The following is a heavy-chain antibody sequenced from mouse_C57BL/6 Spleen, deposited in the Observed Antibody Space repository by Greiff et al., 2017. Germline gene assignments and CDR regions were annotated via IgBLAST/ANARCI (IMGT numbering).Heavy chain of an antibody. D-gene: IGHD1-1*01. CDR3: ARDDYYGSSPAWFAY. CDR1: GYSITSGYY. Sequence: EVQLQESGPGLVKPSQSLSLTCSVTGYSITSGYYWNWIRQFPGNKLEWMGYISYDGSNNYNPSLKNRISITRDTSKNQLFLKLNSVTTEDTATYYCARDDYYGSSPAWFAYWGQGTLVTVSA. V-gene: IGHV3-6*01. CDR2: ISYDGSN. J-gene: IGHJ3*01.